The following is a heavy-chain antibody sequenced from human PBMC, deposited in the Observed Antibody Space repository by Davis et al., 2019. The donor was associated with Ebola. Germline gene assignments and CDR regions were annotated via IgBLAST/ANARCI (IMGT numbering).Heavy chain of an antibody. CDR1: GLTLSRYW. V-gene: IGHV3-74*01. CDR2: INNDGRST. D-gene: IGHD1-20*01. J-gene: IGHJ3*01. CDR3: VTLTERTNFYAFDV. Sequence: PGGSLRLSCAASGLTLSRYWMHWVRQAPGKGLVWVSRINNDGRSTSYADSVKGRFTISRDNGKNMLYLQMNSLRAEDTDVYYCVTLTERTNFYAFDVWGQGTMVIVSS.